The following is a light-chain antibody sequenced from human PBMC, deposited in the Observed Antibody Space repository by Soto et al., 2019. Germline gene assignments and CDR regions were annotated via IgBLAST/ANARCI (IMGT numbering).Light chain of an antibody. J-gene: IGKJ1*01. Sequence: VVMTQSPDSRAGSLVERATINCKSSQTVLDGSNNKANLTWYQQKPGQPPNLIIYWASTRELGVPDRFSGSGSGTDFTLTISSLQAEDVAVYYCQQYYTTPRTFGHGTKVDIK. V-gene: IGKV4-1*01. CDR2: WAS. CDR1: QTVLDGSNNKAN. CDR3: QQYYTTPRT.